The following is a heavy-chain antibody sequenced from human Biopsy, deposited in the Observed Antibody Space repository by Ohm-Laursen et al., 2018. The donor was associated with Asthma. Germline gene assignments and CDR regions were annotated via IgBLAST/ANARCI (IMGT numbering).Heavy chain of an antibody. CDR2: INAGNGNT. CDR1: GYTFINYA. D-gene: IGHD1-1*01. V-gene: IGHV1-3*01. CDR3: ARDLGTTRMDV. J-gene: IGHJ6*02. Sequence: SVKVSCKASGYTFINYAIHWVRQAPGQRLEWMGWINAGNGNTKYSQKFQGRATITRDTSASTAYMELSSLRSEDTAVYYCARDLGTTRMDVWGQGTTVTVSS.